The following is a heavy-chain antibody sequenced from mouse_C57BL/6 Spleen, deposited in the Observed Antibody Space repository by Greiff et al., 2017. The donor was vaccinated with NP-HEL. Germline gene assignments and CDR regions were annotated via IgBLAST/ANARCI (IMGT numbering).Heavy chain of an antibody. V-gene: IGHV1-74*01. Sequence: QVQLQQPGAELVKPGASVKVSCKASGYTFTSYWMHWVKQRPGQGLEWIGRIHPSDSDTNYNQKFKGKATLTVDKSYSTAYMQLSSLTSEDSAVYYCAIGRQIPYAMDYWGQGTSVTVSS. CDR3: AIGRQIPYAMDY. CDR2: IHPSDSDT. J-gene: IGHJ4*01. D-gene: IGHD1-2*01. CDR1: GYTFTSYW.